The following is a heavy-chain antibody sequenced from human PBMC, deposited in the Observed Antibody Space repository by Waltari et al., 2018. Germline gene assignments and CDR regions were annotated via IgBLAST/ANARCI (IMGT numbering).Heavy chain of an antibody. D-gene: IGHD6-13*01. J-gene: IGHJ6*02. Sequence: EEQLVESGGGLVQPGESLRLSCAASGFTFSRYWMDWVSQAPGKGLVWVSRINSDGSSTIYAESVKGRFTISRDNAKITLYVQMNRLRAEDTAVYYCARVATKTYSSPVPGRPYYYGMDVWGQGTTVTVSS. CDR3: ARVATKTYSSPVPGRPYYYGMDV. V-gene: IGHV3-74*01. CDR1: GFTFSRYW. CDR2: INSDGSST.